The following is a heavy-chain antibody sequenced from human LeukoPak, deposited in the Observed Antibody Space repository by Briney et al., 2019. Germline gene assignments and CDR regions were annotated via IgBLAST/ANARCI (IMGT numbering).Heavy chain of an antibody. CDR2: VDPEDGET. J-gene: IGHJ4*02. CDR1: GYTFTDYY. V-gene: IGHV1-69-2*01. D-gene: IGHD3-3*01. CDR3: AAGVVIPNY. Sequence: ASVKVSCKVSGYTFTDYYMHWVQQAPGKGLEWMGLVDPEDGETIYAEKFQGRVTITADTSTDTAYVELSSLRSEDTAVYYCAAGVVIPNYWGQGTLVTVSS.